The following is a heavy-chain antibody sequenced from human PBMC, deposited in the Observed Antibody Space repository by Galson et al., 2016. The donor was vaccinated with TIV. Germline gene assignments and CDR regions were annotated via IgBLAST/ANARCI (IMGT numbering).Heavy chain of an antibody. J-gene: IGHJ4*02. CDR1: GFTFSSHW. CDR3: AREFSETSFDY. CDR2: INSDGNRR. V-gene: IGHV3-74*01. D-gene: IGHD6-25*01. Sequence: SLRLSCAASGFTFSSHWMHWVRQSPGKGLVWVSRINSDGNRRTYADSVKGRFTISRENSKNTVYLQMSSLRDEDTAVYYCAREFSETSFDYWGQGTLVSVSS.